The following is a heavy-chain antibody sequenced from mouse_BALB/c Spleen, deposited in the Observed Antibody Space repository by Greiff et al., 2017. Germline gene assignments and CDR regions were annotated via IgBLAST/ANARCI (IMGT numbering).Heavy chain of an antibody. CDR1: GFAFSSYD. J-gene: IGHJ1*01. CDR3: ARQPRRWYFDV. Sequence: EVQGVESGGGLVKPGGSLKLSCAASGFAFSSYDMSWVRQTPEKRLEWVAYISSGGGSTYYPDTVKGRFTISRDNAKNTLYLQMSSLKSEDTAMYYCARQPRRWYFDVWGAGTTVTVSS. V-gene: IGHV5-12-1*01. CDR2: ISSGGGST.